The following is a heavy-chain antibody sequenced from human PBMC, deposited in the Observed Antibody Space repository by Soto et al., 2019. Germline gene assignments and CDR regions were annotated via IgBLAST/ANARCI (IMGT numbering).Heavy chain of an antibody. D-gene: IGHD5-12*01. CDR1: GGSLSGYY. CDR3: ARGQEGVVATH. Sequence: QVQLQQWGAGLLKPSETLSLNCAVTGGSLSGYYWSWIRQPPGKGLEWIGEVKDGGHTNYSPSLRGRVTISSDTPNNQFAPRLNSVTAAATGVYYCARGQEGVVATHWDQGSLVTVSS. V-gene: IGHV4-34*01. CDR2: VKDGGHT. J-gene: IGHJ4*02.